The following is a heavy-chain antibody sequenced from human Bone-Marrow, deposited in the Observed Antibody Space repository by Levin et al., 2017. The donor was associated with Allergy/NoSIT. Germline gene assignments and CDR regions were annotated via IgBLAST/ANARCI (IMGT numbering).Heavy chain of an antibody. CDR1: GFTVNNNQ. CDR2: IYSNGVT. V-gene: IGHV3-66*01. CDR3: ARDVFRIINDC. Sequence: QAGGSLRLSCAASGFTVNNNQMNWVRQFPGKGLEWVSFIYSNGVTNYADSVKGRFIISRDNSKNTLYLQMNSLRAEDTAIYYCARDVFRIINDCWGQGTLVTVSS. J-gene: IGHJ4*02. D-gene: IGHD3-10*01.